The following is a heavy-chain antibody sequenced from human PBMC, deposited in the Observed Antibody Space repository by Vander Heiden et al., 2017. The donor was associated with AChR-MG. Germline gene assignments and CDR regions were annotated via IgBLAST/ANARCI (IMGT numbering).Heavy chain of an antibody. D-gene: IGHD6-6*01. Sequence: QVQLVESGGGVVQPGRSLRLSCAASGFTFSSYGMHWVRQAPGKGLEWVAVISYDGSNKYYADSVKGRFTISRDNSKNTLYLQMNSLRAEDTAVYYCAKDRGAARAFDIWGQGTMVTVSS. CDR1: GFTFSSYG. CDR3: AKDRGAARAFDI. J-gene: IGHJ3*02. V-gene: IGHV3-30*18. CDR2: ISYDGSNK.